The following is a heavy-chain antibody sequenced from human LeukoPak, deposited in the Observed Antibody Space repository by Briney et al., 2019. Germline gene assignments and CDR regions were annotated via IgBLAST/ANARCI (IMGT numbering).Heavy chain of an antibody. D-gene: IGHD2-15*01. CDR3: TALGYPQYFHH. V-gene: IGHV3-15*01. CDR2: IKSKTSGGTT. J-gene: IGHJ4*02. CDR1: GFTFSDAW. Sequence: GGSLRLSCAASGFTFSDAWMTWVRQAPGKGLEWVGRIKSKTSGGTTDYTAPVKGRSTISRDDSKNTLYFQMNSLRTEDTAVYYCTALGYPQYFHHWGQGTLVTVSS.